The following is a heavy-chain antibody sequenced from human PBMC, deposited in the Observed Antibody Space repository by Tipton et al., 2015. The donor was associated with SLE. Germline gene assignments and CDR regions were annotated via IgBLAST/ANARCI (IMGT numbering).Heavy chain of an antibody. D-gene: IGHD3-10*01. CDR2: IYYSGST. Sequence: TLSLTCTVSGGSISSSSYYWGWIRQPPGKGLEWIGGIYYSGSTYYNPSLKSRVTISVDTSKNQFSLKLSSVTAADTAVYYCARRLYGSVRFDYWGQGTLVTVSS. CDR1: GGSISSSSYY. CDR3: ARRLYGSVRFDY. J-gene: IGHJ4*02. V-gene: IGHV4-39*01.